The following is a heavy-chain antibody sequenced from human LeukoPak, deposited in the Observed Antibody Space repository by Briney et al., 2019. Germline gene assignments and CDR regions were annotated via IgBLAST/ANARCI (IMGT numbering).Heavy chain of an antibody. Sequence: GGSLRLSCAASGFTFSSYWMHWVRQAPGKGLVWVSRINSDGSSTNYADSVKGRFTISRDNAKNSLYLQMNSLRAEDTAVYYCARDGNNGYCSGGSCYSRFDYWGQGTLVTVSS. CDR3: ARDGNNGYCSGGSCYSRFDY. J-gene: IGHJ4*02. D-gene: IGHD2-15*01. CDR1: GFTFSSYW. V-gene: IGHV3-74*01. CDR2: INSDGSST.